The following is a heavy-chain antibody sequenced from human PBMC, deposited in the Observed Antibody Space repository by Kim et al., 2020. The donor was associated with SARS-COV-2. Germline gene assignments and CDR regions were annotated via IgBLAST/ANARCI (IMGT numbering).Heavy chain of an antibody. Sequence: GGSRRLSCAASGFTFSSYSMNWVRQAPGKGLEWVSSISSSSSYIYYADSVKGRFTISRDNAKNSLYLQMNSLRAEDTAVYYCARDGSSTSWGNWFDPWGQGTLVTVSS. V-gene: IGHV3-21*01. J-gene: IGHJ5*02. CDR1: GFTFSSYS. D-gene: IGHD2-2*01. CDR2: ISSSSSYI. CDR3: ARDGSSTSWGNWFDP.